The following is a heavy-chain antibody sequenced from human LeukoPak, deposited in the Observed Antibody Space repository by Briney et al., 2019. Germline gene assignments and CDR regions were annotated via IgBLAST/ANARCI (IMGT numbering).Heavy chain of an antibody. CDR1: GFTFSTYG. D-gene: IGHD2-15*01. CDR2: ISYDGSNK. J-gene: IGHJ6*02. Sequence: GGSLRLSCAASGFTFSTYGIHWVRQAPGKGLEWVAAISYDGSNKYYADSAKGRFTISRDNSKNTLYLQMNSLRAEDTAVYYCAKDGKGVVALDVWGQGTTVTVSS. CDR3: AKDGKGVVALDV. V-gene: IGHV3-30*18.